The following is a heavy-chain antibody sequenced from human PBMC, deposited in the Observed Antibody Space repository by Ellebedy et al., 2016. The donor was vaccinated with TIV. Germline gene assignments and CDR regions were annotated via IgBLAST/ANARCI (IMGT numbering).Heavy chain of an antibody. J-gene: IGHJ3*02. Sequence: MPGGSLRLSCAVYGGSFSGYYWSRIRQPPGKGLEWIGEINHSGSTNYIKSRVTISVDTSKNQFSLKLTSVTAADTAVYYCARGLPKPMSAFDIWGQGTMVTVSS. V-gene: IGHV4-34*01. CDR1: GGSFSGYY. CDR2: INHSGST. CDR3: ARGLPKPMSAFDI.